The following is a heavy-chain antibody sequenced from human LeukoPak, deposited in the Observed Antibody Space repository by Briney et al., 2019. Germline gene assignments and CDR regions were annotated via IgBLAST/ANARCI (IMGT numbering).Heavy chain of an antibody. CDR3: AKCVAGTGDYYYGMDV. Sequence: GGSLRLSCAASGFTFSSYAMSWVRQAPGKGLEWVSAISGSGGSTYYADSVKGRFTISRDNSKNTLYLQMNSLRAEDTAVYYCAKCVAGTGDYYYGMDVWGQGTTVTVSS. J-gene: IGHJ6*02. V-gene: IGHV3-23*01. CDR1: GFTFSSYA. D-gene: IGHD6-13*01. CDR2: ISGSGGST.